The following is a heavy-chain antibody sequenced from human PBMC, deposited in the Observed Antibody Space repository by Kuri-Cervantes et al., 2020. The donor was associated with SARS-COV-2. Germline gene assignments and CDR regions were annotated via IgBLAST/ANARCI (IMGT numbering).Heavy chain of an antibody. CDR3: ARLRGTITIFGVVTRHFDY. CDR1: GFTFDDYA. CDR2: ISWNSGSI. D-gene: IGHD3-3*01. Sequence: LSLTCAASGFTFDDYAMHWVRQAPGKGLEWVSGISWNSGSIGYAEPVKGRFNISRDNAKNSLYLQMNSLRAENTALYYCARLRGTITIFGVVTRHFDYWGQGTLVTVSS. J-gene: IGHJ4*02. V-gene: IGHV3-9*01.